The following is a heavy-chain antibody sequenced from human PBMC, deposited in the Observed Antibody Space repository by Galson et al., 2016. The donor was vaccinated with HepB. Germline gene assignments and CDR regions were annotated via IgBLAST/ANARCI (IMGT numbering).Heavy chain of an antibody. CDR3: GKHGGFDY. CDR2: ITGSGGIT. D-gene: IGHD3-16*01. J-gene: IGHJ4*02. CDR1: GFSFSTSG. Sequence: SLRLSCAASGFSFSTSGMSWVRQTPGRGLEWVEGITGSGGITHYADSVKGRFTISRDNSKNTLYLYMNSLRAGDTAVYYCGKHGGFDYWGQGALVTVSS. V-gene: IGHV3-23*01.